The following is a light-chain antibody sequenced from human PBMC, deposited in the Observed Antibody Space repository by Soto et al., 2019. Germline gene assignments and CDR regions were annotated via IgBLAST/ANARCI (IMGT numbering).Light chain of an antibody. CDR3: QQYNIYPYT. CDR2: KAS. CDR1: QSIGTW. Sequence: DIQMTQSPSTLSASVGDRVTITCRASQSIGTWLAWYQQKPGKAPKVLIHKASSLASGIPSRFSGSGSGKEFTLTISSLQPDDFATYYCQQYNIYPYTFGQGTKVEIK. V-gene: IGKV1-5*03. J-gene: IGKJ2*01.